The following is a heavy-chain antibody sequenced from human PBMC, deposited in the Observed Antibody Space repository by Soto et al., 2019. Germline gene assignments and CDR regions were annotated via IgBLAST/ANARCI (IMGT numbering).Heavy chain of an antibody. CDR1: RFIFSDYA. V-gene: IGHV3-64D*06. CDR3: VKDTYRGGWYGFFLH. Sequence: GGSLRLSCSASRFIFSDYAMHWVRLTPGKGLEFVSAISNNGGSTNDAPSVWGRFTISRDNSKNTVYLEMSSLRVEDTAIYYCVKDTYRGGWYGFFLHWGQGTVVTVSS. J-gene: IGHJ1*01. CDR2: ISNNGGST. D-gene: IGHD6-19*01.